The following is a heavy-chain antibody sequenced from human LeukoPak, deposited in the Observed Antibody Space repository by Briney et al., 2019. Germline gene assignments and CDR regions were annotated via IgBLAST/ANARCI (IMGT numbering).Heavy chain of an antibody. V-gene: IGHV1-2*06. CDR1: GYTFTGYY. J-gene: IGHJ6*03. CDR3: ARGVYYYYYMDV. CDR2: INPNSGGT. Sequence: ASVKVSCKASGYTFTGYYMHWVQQAPGQGLEWMGRINPNSGGTNYAQKFQGRVTMTRDTSISTAYMELSRLRSDDTAVYYCARGVYYYYYMDVWGKGTTVTVSS.